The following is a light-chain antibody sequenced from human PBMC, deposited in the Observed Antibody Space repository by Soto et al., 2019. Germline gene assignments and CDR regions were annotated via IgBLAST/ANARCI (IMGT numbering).Light chain of an antibody. CDR1: QSVTSTY. Sequence: EIVLTQSPGTLSLSPGERATLSCRASQSVTSTYLAWYRQKPGQAPRLLIHGASTRASGIPDRFSGSGSGTDFTLTISRLEPEDFAVYYCQQYGGSPMYTFGQGTKVEIK. V-gene: IGKV3-20*01. CDR3: QQYGGSPMYT. CDR2: GAS. J-gene: IGKJ2*01.